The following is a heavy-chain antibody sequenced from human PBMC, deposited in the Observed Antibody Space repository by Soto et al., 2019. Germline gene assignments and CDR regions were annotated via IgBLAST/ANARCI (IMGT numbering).Heavy chain of an antibody. CDR3: ARLQAAAGDNDLTFDY. Sequence: PGESLKISCKGSGYSFTNYWIGWVRQTPGKGLEWMGTIFPGDSDTRYSPSFQGQVTISADRSISTAYLQWSSLKASDTAMYYCARLQAAAGDNDLTFDYWGQGTLVTVSS. CDR2: IFPGDSDT. V-gene: IGHV5-51*01. CDR1: GYSFTNYW. D-gene: IGHD6-13*01. J-gene: IGHJ4*02.